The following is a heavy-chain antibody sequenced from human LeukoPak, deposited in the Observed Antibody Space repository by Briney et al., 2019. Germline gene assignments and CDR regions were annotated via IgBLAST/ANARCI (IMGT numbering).Heavy chain of an antibody. CDR3: ARRGGDRDY. CDR2: INHSGST. D-gene: IGHD2-21*02. CDR1: GGSFSGYY. J-gene: IGHJ4*02. Sequence: SETLSLTCAVYGGSFSGYYWSWIRQPPGKGLEWIGEINHSGSTNYNPSLKSRVTISVDTSKNQFSLKLSSVTAADTAVYYCARRGGDRDYWGQGTLVTASS. V-gene: IGHV4-34*01.